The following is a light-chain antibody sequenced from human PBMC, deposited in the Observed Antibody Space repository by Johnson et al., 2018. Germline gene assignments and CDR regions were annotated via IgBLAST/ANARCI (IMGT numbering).Light chain of an antibody. J-gene: IGLJ1*01. CDR2: ENN. CDR1: SSNIGNNY. V-gene: IGLV1-51*02. CDR3: GTWDSSLRAGNV. Sequence: QSVLTQPPSVSAAPGQKVTISCSGSSSNIGNNYVSWYQQLPGTAPKLLIYENNKRPSGIPDRFSGSKSGTSATLGITGLQTGAEADYYCGTWDSSLRAGNVFGTGTKFTVL.